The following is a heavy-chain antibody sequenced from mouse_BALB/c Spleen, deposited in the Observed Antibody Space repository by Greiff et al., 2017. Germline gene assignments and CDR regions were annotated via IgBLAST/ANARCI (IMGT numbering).Heavy chain of an antibody. V-gene: IGHV3-2*02. D-gene: IGHD2-12*01. Sequence: EVKLMESGPGLVKPSQSLSLTCTVTGYSITSDYAWNWIRQFPGNKLEWMGYISYSGSTSYNPSLKSRISITRDTSKNQFFLQLNSVTTEDTATYHCARKPTTRAMDYWGQGTSVTVSS. CDR3: ARKPTTRAMDY. CDR1: GYSITSDYA. J-gene: IGHJ4*01. CDR2: ISYSGST.